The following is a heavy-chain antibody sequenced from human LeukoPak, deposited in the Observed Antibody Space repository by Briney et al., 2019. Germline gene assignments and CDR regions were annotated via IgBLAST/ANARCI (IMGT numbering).Heavy chain of an antibody. D-gene: IGHD2-8*02. CDR1: GFTFRSYG. J-gene: IGHJ4*02. Sequence: PGRALRLSCVAAGFTFRSYGMHWVRQAPGKGLEWGAVISYDGSNKYYADSVEGRFTISRDNSKNTLYLQMNSLRAEDTAVYSCAKGIPLGYCPAGGCHIDHWGQGSLVTVSS. V-gene: IGHV3-30*18. CDR2: ISYDGSNK. CDR3: AKGIPLGYCPAGGCHIDH.